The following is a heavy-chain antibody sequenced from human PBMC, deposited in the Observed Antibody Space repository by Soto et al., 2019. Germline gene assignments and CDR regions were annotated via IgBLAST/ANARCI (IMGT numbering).Heavy chain of an antibody. Sequence: QVQLQESGPGLVKPSETLSLTCTVSGGSISSYYWSWIRQPPGKGLEWIGYIYYSGSTNYNPSLKERVSISVDTSKNQFSLKLSSVTAADTAVYYCARFPGVHYDFWSGYYDHYYYYYMDVWGKGTTVTVSS. D-gene: IGHD3-3*01. CDR2: IYYSGST. V-gene: IGHV4-59*08. CDR3: ARFPGVHYDFWSGYYDHYYYYYMDV. J-gene: IGHJ6*03. CDR1: GGSISSYY.